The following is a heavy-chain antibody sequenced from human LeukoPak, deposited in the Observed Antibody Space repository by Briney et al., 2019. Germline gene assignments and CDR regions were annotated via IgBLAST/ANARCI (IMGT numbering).Heavy chain of an antibody. J-gene: IGHJ4*02. CDR2: INHSGST. D-gene: IGHD3-22*01. V-gene: IGHV4-34*01. CDR1: GGSFSGYY. CDR3: ATLGRYDSSGYHFDY. Sequence: SENLSLTCAVYGGSFSGYYWSWIRQPPGKGLEWIGEINHSGSTNYNPSLKSRVTISVDTSKNQFSLKLSSVTAADTAVYYCATLGRYDSSGYHFDYWGQGTLVTVSS.